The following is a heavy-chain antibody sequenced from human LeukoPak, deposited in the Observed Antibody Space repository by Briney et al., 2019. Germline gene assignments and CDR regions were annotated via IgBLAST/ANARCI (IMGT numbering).Heavy chain of an antibody. D-gene: IGHD3-22*01. CDR1: GFTFSSYS. CDR2: ISSSSSTI. CDR3: ARDYYDSSGYSYYFDY. Sequence: GGSLRFSCAASGFTFSSYSMNWVRQAPGNGLEWVSYISSSSSTIYYADSVKGRFTISRDNAKNSLYLQMNSLRAEDTAVYYCARDYYDSSGYSYYFDYWGQGTLVTVSS. J-gene: IGHJ4*02. V-gene: IGHV3-48*04.